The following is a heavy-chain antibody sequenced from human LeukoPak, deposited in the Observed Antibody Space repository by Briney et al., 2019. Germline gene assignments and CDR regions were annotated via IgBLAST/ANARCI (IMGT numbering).Heavy chain of an antibody. V-gene: IGHV3-21*01. D-gene: IGHD4-17*01. Sequence: GGSLRLSCATSGFTFSSYSMIWVRQAPGKGLEWVSSISSSTTYKYYADSVEGRFSISRDNSKNTLYLEMNSLRAEDTAVYYCARAPNDYGDFSWGQGTLVTVSS. CDR1: GFTFSSYS. CDR3: ARAPNDYGDFS. J-gene: IGHJ5*02. CDR2: ISSSTTYK.